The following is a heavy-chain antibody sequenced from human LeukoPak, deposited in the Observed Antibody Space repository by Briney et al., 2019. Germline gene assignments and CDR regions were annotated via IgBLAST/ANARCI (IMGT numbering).Heavy chain of an antibody. D-gene: IGHD6-13*01. CDR1: GITFSSYA. CDR2: ISGSGSNT. J-gene: IGHJ4*02. CDR3: VKCITELGTCYFDN. Sequence: GGSLRLSCAASGITFSSYAMSWVRQAPGKGLEWVSGISGSGSNTNYADSVKGRFTISRDNSKNTLYLQLNSLRAEDTALYFCVKCITELGTCYFDNWGQGTLVTVSS. V-gene: IGHV3-23*01.